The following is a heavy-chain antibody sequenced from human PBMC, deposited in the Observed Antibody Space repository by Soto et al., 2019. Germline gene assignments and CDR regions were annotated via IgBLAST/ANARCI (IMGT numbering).Heavy chain of an antibody. CDR3: ARVKRYEERSGYYDH. CDR1: GFSLSNARMG. Sequence: QVTLKESGPVLVKPTETLTLTCTVSGFSLSNARMGVSWIRQPPGKALEWLAHIFSNDEKSYSTSLKSRLTIPDDQATSHVVSTLANEEPVDTATYYGARVKRYEERSGYYDHWGQGTLVTV. D-gene: IGHD3-3*01. V-gene: IGHV2-26*01. J-gene: IGHJ5*02. CDR2: IFSNDEK.